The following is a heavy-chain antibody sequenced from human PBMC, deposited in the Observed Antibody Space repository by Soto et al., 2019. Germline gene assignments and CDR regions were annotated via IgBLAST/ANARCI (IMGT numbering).Heavy chain of an antibody. CDR2: ISFYNGHT. V-gene: IGHV1-18*01. D-gene: IGHD6-19*01. Sequence: QVQLVQSGGEVKKPGASVKVSCKASGDTVTKYGISWVRQARGQGLEWLGWISFYNGHTNYALKFQDRITFTTDTSTSTASMELRSLTSDDTAVYYCASATSIAVAGKETWGQGTLVTVSS. CDR1: GDTVTKYG. J-gene: IGHJ4*02. CDR3: ASATSIAVAGKET.